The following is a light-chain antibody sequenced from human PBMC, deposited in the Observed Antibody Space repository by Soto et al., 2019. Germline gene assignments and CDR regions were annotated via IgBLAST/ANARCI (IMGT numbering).Light chain of an antibody. CDR3: SAYAGSNNFV. J-gene: IGLJ1*01. CDR2: EVS. Sequence: QSVLTQPASVSGSPGQSITISCTGTSSDVGGYNYVSWYQQQSGKAPKLMIHEVSNRPSGVSNRFSGSKSGNTASLTVSGLQTEDEADYYCSAYAGSNNFVFGSGTKSPS. CDR1: SSDVGGYNY. V-gene: IGLV2-14*01.